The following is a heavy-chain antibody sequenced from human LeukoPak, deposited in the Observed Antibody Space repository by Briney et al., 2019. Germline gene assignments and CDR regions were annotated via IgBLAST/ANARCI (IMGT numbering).Heavy chain of an antibody. CDR1: GYSFTTYA. CDR2: INNYKGER. V-gene: IGHV1-3*04. J-gene: IGHJ4*02. Sequence: AGVKVSRKASGYSFTTYATHWVRQAPGPRLEWVGWINNYKGERKNSQNFQGRLTVTRETSASTTYMELSGLVSEDTAGYYCARRLKGSYGNPFDYWGEGTLVTVSS. CDR3: ARRLKGSYGNPFDY. D-gene: IGHD4-17*01.